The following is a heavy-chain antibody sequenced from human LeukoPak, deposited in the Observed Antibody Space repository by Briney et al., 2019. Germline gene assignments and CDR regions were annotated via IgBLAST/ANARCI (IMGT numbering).Heavy chain of an antibody. Sequence: PGGSLRLSCAASGVTVSSNYMSWVRQAPGKGLEWGSVIYSGGSTYYADSVKGRFTISRDNSKNTMYLQMNSLRAEDTAVYYCARDGRGENWFDPWGQGTLVTVSS. CDR3: ARDGRGENWFDP. D-gene: IGHD3-10*01. CDR2: IYSGGST. CDR1: GVTVSSNY. V-gene: IGHV3-53*01. J-gene: IGHJ5*02.